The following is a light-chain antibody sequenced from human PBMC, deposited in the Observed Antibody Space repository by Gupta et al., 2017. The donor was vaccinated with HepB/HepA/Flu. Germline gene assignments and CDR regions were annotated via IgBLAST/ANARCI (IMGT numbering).Light chain of an antibody. V-gene: IGLV1-44*01. CDR2: TNH. CDR1: NSNIGSYT. CDR3: AAWDDSRNGWV. J-gene: IGLJ3*02. Sequence: QSVLTQPPSASGTPGQRVTISCSGSNSNIGSYTVNWYQHLPGTAPKLLIFTNHQRPSGVPDRFSGSKSGTSASLAISGLQSADEADYYCAAWDDSRNGWVFGGGTKLTAL.